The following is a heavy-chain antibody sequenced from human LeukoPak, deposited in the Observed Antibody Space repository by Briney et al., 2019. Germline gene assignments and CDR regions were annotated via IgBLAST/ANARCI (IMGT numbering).Heavy chain of an antibody. D-gene: IGHD3-10*01. CDR1: GGSISSSSYY. J-gene: IGHJ4*02. CDR3: ARAVRWFGELSQIDY. V-gene: IGHV4-39*07. CDR2: IFHSGTT. Sequence: SETLSLTCTVSGGSISSSSYYWGWICQPPGKGLEWIGNIFHSGTTYYKPSLKSRVTISVDTSKNHFSLKLSSVTAADTAIYFCARAVRWFGELSQIDYWGQGTLVTVSS.